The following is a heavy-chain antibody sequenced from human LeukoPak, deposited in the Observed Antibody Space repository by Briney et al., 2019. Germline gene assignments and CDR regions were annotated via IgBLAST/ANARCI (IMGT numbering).Heavy chain of an antibody. CDR1: GFTVSSNY. CDR2: IYSGGST. D-gene: IGHD4-11*01. J-gene: IGHJ6*02. V-gene: IGHV3-53*01. Sequence: GGSLRLSCAASGFTVSSNYMSWVRQDPGKGLEWVSVIYSGGSTYYADSVKGRFTISRDNSKNTLYLQMNSLRAEDTAVYYCAREMTTDYYYYGMDVWGQGTTVTVSS. CDR3: AREMTTDYYYYGMDV.